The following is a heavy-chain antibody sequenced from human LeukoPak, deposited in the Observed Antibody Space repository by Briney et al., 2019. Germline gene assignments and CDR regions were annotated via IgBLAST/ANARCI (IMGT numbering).Heavy chain of an antibody. V-gene: IGHV4-59*08. Sequence: SETLSLTCTVSGGSISSYYWSWIRQPPGKGLEWIGYIYYSGSTNYNPSLKSRVTISVDTSKNHFSLKLSSVTAADTAVYYCARQGVGYDWVGFWRYYYYGMDVWGQGTTVTVSS. J-gene: IGHJ6*02. D-gene: IGHD5-12*01. CDR1: GGSISSYY. CDR3: ARQGVGYDWVGFWRYYYYGMDV. CDR2: IYYSGST.